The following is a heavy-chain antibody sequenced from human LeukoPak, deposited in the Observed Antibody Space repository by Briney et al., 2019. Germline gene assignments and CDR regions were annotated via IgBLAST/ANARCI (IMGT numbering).Heavy chain of an antibody. CDR3: ASRTSWYYGLDV. CDR1: GFTFSSYG. CDR2: IWYDGSNK. V-gene: IGHV3-33*01. J-gene: IGHJ6*02. Sequence: GGSLRLSCAASGFTFSSYGMHWVRQAPGKGLEWVAVIWYDGSNKYYADSVKGRFTISKEIAKNSLYLQMNSLRVEDTAVYYCASRTSWYYGLDVWGQGTTVTVSS. D-gene: IGHD6-6*01.